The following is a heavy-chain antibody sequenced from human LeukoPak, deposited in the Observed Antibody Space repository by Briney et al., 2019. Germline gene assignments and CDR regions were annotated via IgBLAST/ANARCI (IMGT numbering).Heavy chain of an antibody. Sequence: ASVKVSCKASGYTXTDYYIHGVRQAPGHGLEWMGWINPNSGGTNYAQKFRGRVTMTRDTSISTAYVELSRLTSDDTAVYYCARDFRDYFFYYWGQGTLVTVSS. CDR3: ARDFRDYFFYY. V-gene: IGHV1-2*02. CDR1: GYTXTDYY. J-gene: IGHJ4*02. CDR2: INPNSGGT.